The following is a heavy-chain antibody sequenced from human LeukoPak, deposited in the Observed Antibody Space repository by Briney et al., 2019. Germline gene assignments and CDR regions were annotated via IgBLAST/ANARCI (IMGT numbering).Heavy chain of an antibody. CDR2: IYYPENT. D-gene: IGHD1-20*01. CDR1: AGSISSHIYY. V-gene: IGHV4-39*01. Sequence: PSQTLSLTCTVSAGSISSHIYYWGWIRHPPGNGLEWSGNIYYPENTYYNPSLKSRVTISVDTSKNQFSLELKSLTPADPAVYYCPRRSITGTTVEYWGQGTLVTVAS. CDR3: PRRSITGTTVEY. J-gene: IGHJ4*02.